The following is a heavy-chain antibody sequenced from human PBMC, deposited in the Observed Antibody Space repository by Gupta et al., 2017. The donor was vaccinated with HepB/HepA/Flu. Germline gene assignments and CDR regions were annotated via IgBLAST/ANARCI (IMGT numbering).Heavy chain of an antibody. V-gene: IGHV3-43*02. CDR1: GLPFVDYA. D-gene: IGHD3-22*01. CDR3: AADWGSGYHDSRGYAWGIHF. CDR2: ISGDGDST. J-gene: IGHJ6*02. Sequence: EVQLVESGGGVVQPGGSLRLSCTASGLPFVDYAMHWVRQAPGKGLEWVCLISGDGDSTYYEDSVKGRFTISRDNRKNSLYLQMNSVRSEDTALYYCAADWGSGYHDSRGYAWGIHFWGQGTTVAVSS.